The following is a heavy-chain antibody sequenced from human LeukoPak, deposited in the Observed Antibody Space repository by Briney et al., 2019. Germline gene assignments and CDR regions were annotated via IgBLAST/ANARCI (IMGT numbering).Heavy chain of an antibody. V-gene: IGHV5-10-1*01. CDR2: IDPSDSYT. J-gene: IGHJ5*02. Sequence: GESLKISCKGSGYSFTSYWISWVRQMPGKGLEWMGRIDPSDSYTNYSPSFQGHVTISADKSISTAYLQWSSLKASDTAMYYCARHLDYGDYAADWFDPWGQGTLVTVSS. CDR1: GYSFTSYW. CDR3: ARHLDYGDYAADWFDP. D-gene: IGHD4-17*01.